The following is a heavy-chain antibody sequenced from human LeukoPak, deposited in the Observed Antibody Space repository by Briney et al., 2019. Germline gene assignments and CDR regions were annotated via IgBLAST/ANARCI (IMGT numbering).Heavy chain of an antibody. Sequence: GSLRLSCAASGFTFSSYWMSWVRQAPGKGLEWVANIKQDGSEKYYVDSVKGRFTISRDNSKNTLYLQMNSLRAEDTAVYYCAKGDTTWELPHDYWGQGTLVTVSS. V-gene: IGHV3-7*03. CDR1: GFTFSSYW. J-gene: IGHJ4*02. CDR2: IKQDGSEK. CDR3: AKGDTTWELPHDY. D-gene: IGHD1-26*01.